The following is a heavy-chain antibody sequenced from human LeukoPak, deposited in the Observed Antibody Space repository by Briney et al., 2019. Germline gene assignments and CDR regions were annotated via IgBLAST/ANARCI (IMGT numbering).Heavy chain of an antibody. CDR3: ARDVSRIYFDY. V-gene: IGHV1-69*13. Sequence: ASEKVSCKASGGTFSSYAISWVRQAPRPPREWMGGIIPIFGTANYAQKFQGRVTITADESTSTAYMELSSLRSEDTAVYYCARDVSRIYFDYWGQGTLVTVSS. D-gene: IGHD5/OR15-5a*01. CDR1: GGTFSSYA. J-gene: IGHJ4*02. CDR2: IIPIFGTA.